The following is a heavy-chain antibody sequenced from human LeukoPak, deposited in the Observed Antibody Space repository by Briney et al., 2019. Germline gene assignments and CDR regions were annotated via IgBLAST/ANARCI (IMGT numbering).Heavy chain of an antibody. CDR3: ARTYCSSTSCYAGRMDY. D-gene: IGHD2-2*01. J-gene: IGHJ4*02. CDR1: GYTFTGYY. CDR2: INPNSGGT. Sequence: ASVKVSCKASGYTFTGYYMHWVRQAPGQGLEWMGWINPNSGGTNYAQEFQGRVTMTRDTSISTAYMELSRLRSDDTAVYYCARTYCSSTSCYAGRMDYWGQGTLVTVSS. V-gene: IGHV1-2*02.